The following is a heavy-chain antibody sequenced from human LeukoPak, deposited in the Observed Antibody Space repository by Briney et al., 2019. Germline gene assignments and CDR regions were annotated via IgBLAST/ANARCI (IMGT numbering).Heavy chain of an antibody. V-gene: IGHV3-21*01. D-gene: IGHD1-26*01. CDR1: GFTFSSYS. Sequence: GGSLRLSCAASGFTFSSYSMNWVRQAPGKGLEWVSSISSSSSYIYYADSVKGRFTISRDNAKNSLYLQMNSLRAEDTAVYYCARGSIVGALEYYGMDVWGQGTTVTVSS. CDR3: ARGSIVGALEYYGMDV. CDR2: ISSSSSYI. J-gene: IGHJ6*02.